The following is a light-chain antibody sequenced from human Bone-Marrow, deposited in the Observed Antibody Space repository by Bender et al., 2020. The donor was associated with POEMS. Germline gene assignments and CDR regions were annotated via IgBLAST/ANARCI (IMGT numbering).Light chain of an antibody. J-gene: IGLJ2*01. Sequence: VLTQPPSVSVSPGQTATITCSGDKLGDRFACWYQQKPGQSPVLVIYQDDRRPSGIPERFSGSNSGNTATLTISGTQAMDEADYYCQAWDSSTAVVFGGGTKLTVL. V-gene: IGLV3-1*01. CDR3: QAWDSSTAVV. CDR2: QDD. CDR1: KLGDRF.